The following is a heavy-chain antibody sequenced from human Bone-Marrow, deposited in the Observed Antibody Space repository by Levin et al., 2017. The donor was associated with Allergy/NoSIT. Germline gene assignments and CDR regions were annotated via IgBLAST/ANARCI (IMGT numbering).Heavy chain of an antibody. Sequence: SETLSLTCTVSGGSIATYYWSWIRQPPGKRLEWIGYISYSGATTYSPSLESRVTISLGASENHFSLRLSSLTAADTAVYYCARDHGDSSDAFAIWGQGTMVTVSA. D-gene: IGHD4-17*01. V-gene: IGHV4-59*01. CDR3: ARDHGDSSDAFAI. J-gene: IGHJ3*02. CDR1: GGSIATYY. CDR2: ISYSGAT.